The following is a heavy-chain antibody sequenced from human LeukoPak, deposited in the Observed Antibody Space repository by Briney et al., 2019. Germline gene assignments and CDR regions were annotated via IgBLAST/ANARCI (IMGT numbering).Heavy chain of an antibody. CDR2: IYSGGST. CDR3: ARSMVRGVCQN. V-gene: IGHV3-53*01. Sequence: PGVSLRLSCAASGFTVSSNYMSWVRQAPGKGREWVSVIYSGGSTYYADAVKGRFTISRDNTKNTLYLQMNSLRAEDTAVYYCARSMVRGVCQNWGQGTLVTVSS. J-gene: IGHJ4*02. D-gene: IGHD3-10*01. CDR1: GFTVSSNY.